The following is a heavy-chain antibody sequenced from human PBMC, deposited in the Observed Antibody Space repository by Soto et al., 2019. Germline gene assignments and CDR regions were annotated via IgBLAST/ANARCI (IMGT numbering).Heavy chain of an antibody. CDR2: IYYSGST. CDR3: ARDCNDRSGKDWFDP. D-gene: IGHD3-22*01. CDR1: GGSISSGCYY. V-gene: IGHV4-31*03. J-gene: IGHJ5*02. Sequence: SETLSLTCTVSGGSISSGCYYWSWIRQLPGKGLEWIGYIYYSGSTYYNPSLRSRVTMSVDTSKNQFSLRLSSVTAADTAVYYCARDCNDRSGKDWFDPWGQGTLVTVSS.